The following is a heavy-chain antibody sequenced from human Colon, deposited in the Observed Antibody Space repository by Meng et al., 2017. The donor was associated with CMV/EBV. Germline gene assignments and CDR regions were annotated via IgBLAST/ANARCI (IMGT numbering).Heavy chain of an antibody. V-gene: IGHV4-59*01. J-gene: IGHJ4*02. CDR1: GGSISSYY. CDR3: ARGSLNDYVFYPY. CDR2: IYYSGST. Sequence: GSLRLSCTVSGGSISSYYWSWIRQPPGKGLEWIGYIYYSGSTNYNPSLKSRVTISVDASKNQFSLKVTSVSAADTAVYYCARGSLNDYVFYPYWGQGTLVTVSS. D-gene: IGHD4-17*01.